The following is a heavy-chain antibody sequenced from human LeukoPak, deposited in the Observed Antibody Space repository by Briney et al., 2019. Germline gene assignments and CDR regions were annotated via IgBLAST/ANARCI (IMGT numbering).Heavy chain of an antibody. V-gene: IGHV4-39*01. J-gene: IGHJ4*02. CDR2: MYYSGST. CDR1: GGSISGSPYY. Sequence: SETLSLTCTVSGGSISGSPYYRGWIRQPPGKGLEWIGSMYYSGSTYYNPSLKSRVTISVDTSKKQFSLKLSSVTAADTAVYYCARQIYDYVWGYWGQGTLVTVSS. CDR3: ARQIYDYVWGY. D-gene: IGHD3-16*01.